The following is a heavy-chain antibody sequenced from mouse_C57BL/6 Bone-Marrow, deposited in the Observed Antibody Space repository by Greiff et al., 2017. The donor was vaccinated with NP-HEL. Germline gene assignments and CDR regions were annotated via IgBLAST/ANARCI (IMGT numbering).Heavy chain of an antibody. CDR2: ISDGGSYT. D-gene: IGHD1-1*01. J-gene: IGHJ3*01. Sequence: EVKLQESGGGLVKPGGSLKLSCAASGFTFSSYAMSWVRQTPEKRLEWVATISDGGSYTYYPDNVKGRFTISRDNAKNNLYLQMSHLKSEDTAMYYCARVLYYGSSPWFAYWGQGTLVTVSA. V-gene: IGHV5-4*03. CDR3: ARVLYYGSSPWFAY. CDR1: GFTFSSYA.